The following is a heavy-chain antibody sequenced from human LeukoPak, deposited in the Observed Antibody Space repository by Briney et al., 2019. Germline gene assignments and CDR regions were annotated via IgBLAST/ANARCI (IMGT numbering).Heavy chain of an antibody. V-gene: IGHV1-18*01. CDR2: ISAYNGNT. D-gene: IGHD3-10*01. Sequence: GASVKVSCKASGYTFTSYGISWVRQAPGQGLEWMGWISAYNGNTNYAQKLQGRVTMTTDTSTSTAYMELRSLRSDDTAVYYCARRATYYYGSSNWFDPWGQGTPVTVSS. J-gene: IGHJ5*02. CDR3: ARRATYYYGSSNWFDP. CDR1: GYTFTSYG.